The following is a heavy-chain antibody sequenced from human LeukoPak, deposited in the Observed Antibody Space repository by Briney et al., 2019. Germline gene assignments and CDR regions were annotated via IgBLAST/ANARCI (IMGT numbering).Heavy chain of an antibody. CDR3: ARDTLETGVDY. V-gene: IGHV3-11*04. J-gene: IGHJ4*02. CDR2: ISSSGSTI. Sequence: GGSLRLSCAASGFTFSDYYMSWIRQAPGKGLEWVSYISSSGSTIYYADSVKGGFTISRDNAKNSLYLQMNSLRAEDTAVYYSARDTLETGVDYWGQGTLVTVSS. D-gene: IGHD1-14*01. CDR1: GFTFSDYY.